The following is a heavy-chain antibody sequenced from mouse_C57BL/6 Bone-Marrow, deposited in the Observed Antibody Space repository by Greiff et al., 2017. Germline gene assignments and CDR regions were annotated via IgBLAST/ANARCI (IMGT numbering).Heavy chain of an antibody. CDR3: ARSRQLRLPWFAY. V-gene: IGHV1-72*01. D-gene: IGHD3-2*02. CDR1: GYTFTSYW. J-gene: IGHJ3*01. Sequence: VQLQQSGAELVKPGASVKLSCKASGYTFTSYWMHWVKQRPGRGLEWIGRIDPNSGGTKYNEKFKSKATLTVDKPSSTAYMQLSSLTSEDSAVXYCARSRQLRLPWFAYWGQGTLVTVSA. CDR2: IDPNSGGT.